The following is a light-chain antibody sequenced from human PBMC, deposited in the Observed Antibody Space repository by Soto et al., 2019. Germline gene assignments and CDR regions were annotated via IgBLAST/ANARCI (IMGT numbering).Light chain of an antibody. CDR3: QQYYSTPLT. CDR2: GAS. Sequence: EIVMTQSPGTLSVSPGERVTFSCRASQSVSSNLAWYQQKPGQTPRLLIYGASTRATGIPDRFSGSGSGTEFTLTISSLQAEDVAVYYCQQYYSTPLTFGGGTKVEIK. CDR1: QSVSSN. J-gene: IGKJ4*01. V-gene: IGKV3-15*01.